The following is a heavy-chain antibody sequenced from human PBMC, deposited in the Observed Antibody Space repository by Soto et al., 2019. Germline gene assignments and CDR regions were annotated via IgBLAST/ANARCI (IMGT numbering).Heavy chain of an antibody. CDR2: ISSSSSVI. CDR1: GFSLSDCA. CDR3: ARDLSWGSNWYYYMDV. D-gene: IGHD7-27*01. Sequence: GGSLRLSCATSGFSLSDCAMNWVRQAPGKGLEWVSYISSSSSVIDYADSVKGRFTVSRDNARNSLYLQMNSLRAEDTAVYYCARDLSWGSNWYYYMDVWGNGTTVTVSS. J-gene: IGHJ6*03. V-gene: IGHV3-48*01.